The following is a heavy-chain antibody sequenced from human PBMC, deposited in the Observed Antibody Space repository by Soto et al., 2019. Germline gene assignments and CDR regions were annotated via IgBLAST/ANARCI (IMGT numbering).Heavy chain of an antibody. V-gene: IGHV3-30*18. D-gene: IGHD3-9*01. CDR3: AKAWHYDIVTGYAGY. J-gene: IGHJ4*02. CDR1: GFTFSSYG. Sequence: QVQLLESGGGVVQPGRSLRLSCAASGFTFSSYGMHWVRQAPGKGLEWVAVISYDGSNKYYADSVKGRFTISRDNSKNTLYLQMNSLRAEDTAVYYCAKAWHYDIVTGYAGYWGQGTLVTVSS. CDR2: ISYDGSNK.